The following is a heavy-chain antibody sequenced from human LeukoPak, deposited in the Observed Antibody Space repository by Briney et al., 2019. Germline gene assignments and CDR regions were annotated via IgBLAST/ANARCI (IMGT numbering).Heavy chain of an antibody. V-gene: IGHV4-39*07. Sequence: SETLSLTCTVSGGSISTSGYYWGWIRQPPGKGLEYFASIDSSGNVYYNPSLRSRVTISADTSKNQFSLKLDSVTAADTALYYCTRDRGQWVVDYWGQGTLVTVSS. CDR1: GGSISTSGYY. CDR2: IDSSGNV. CDR3: TRDRGQWVVDY. J-gene: IGHJ4*02. D-gene: IGHD6-19*01.